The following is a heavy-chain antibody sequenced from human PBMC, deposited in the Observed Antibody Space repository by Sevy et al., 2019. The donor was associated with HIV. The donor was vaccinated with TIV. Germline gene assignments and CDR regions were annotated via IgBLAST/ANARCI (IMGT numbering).Heavy chain of an antibody. V-gene: IGHV3-21*01. CDR2: ISSSGHYI. Sequence: GGSLRLACGASGFTFSRYSMNWVRRAPGKGLEWVSYISSSGHYIQYADSVRGRFTISRDNARDSLDLQMNSLRAEDTAVYFCVRWDYSTSGNWFDPWGQGTLVTVSS. D-gene: IGHD6-13*01. CDR3: VRWDYSTSGNWFDP. J-gene: IGHJ5*02. CDR1: GFTFSRYS.